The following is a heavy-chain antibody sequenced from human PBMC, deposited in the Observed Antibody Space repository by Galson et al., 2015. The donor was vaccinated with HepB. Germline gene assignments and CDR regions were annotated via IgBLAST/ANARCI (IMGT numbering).Heavy chain of an antibody. CDR3: ARDGGLRLMGQFDY. J-gene: IGHJ4*02. V-gene: IGHV1-18*01. Sequence: SVKVSCKASGYTLTSYGVSWVRQAPGQGLEWMGWISAYNENRDFAQQLQGRVTITADESTSTAYMELSSLRSEDTAVYYCARDGGLRLMGQFDYWGQGTLVTVSS. D-gene: IGHD4-23*01. CDR1: GYTLTSYG. CDR2: ISAYNENR.